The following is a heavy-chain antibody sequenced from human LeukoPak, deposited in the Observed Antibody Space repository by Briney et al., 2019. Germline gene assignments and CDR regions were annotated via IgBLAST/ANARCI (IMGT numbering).Heavy chain of an antibody. V-gene: IGHV4-4*07. Sequence: SETLSLTCTVSGGTISSYYWSWIRQPAGKGLEWIGRIYTSGSTNYNPSLKSRVTMSVDTSKNQFSLKLSSVTAADTAVYYCARDRDYYYYYYMDVWGKGTTVTVSS. CDR1: GGTISSYY. CDR3: ARDRDYYYYYYMDV. CDR2: IYTSGST. J-gene: IGHJ6*03. D-gene: IGHD3-10*01.